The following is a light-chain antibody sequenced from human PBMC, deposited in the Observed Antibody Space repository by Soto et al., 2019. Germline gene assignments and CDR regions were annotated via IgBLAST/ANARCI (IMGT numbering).Light chain of an antibody. Sequence: EIVLTQSPGTLSLSPGERATLSCRASQSVVSNYLAWYQQKPGQGPRILIFGASGRATGITDRFSGSGSGKDFTLTISRLEPKEFAVYYCQQYGSPSWTFGQGTKVEIK. V-gene: IGKV3-20*01. CDR2: GAS. J-gene: IGKJ1*01. CDR3: QQYGSPSWT. CDR1: QSVVSNY.